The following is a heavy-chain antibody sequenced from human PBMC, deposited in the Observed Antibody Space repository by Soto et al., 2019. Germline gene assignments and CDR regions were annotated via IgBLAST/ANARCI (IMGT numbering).Heavy chain of an antibody. CDR2: ISAYNGNT. CDR1: GYTFTSYG. J-gene: IGHJ6*02. D-gene: IGHD3-10*01. Sequence: QVQLVQSGAEVKKPGASVKVSCKASGYTFTSYGISWVRQAPGQGLEWMGWISAYNGNTNYAQKLQGRVTMTTDTSTSTAYMELRSLGSDDTAVYYCARGTMVRGDYYYYGMDVWGQGTTVTVSS. CDR3: ARGTMVRGDYYYYGMDV. V-gene: IGHV1-18*04.